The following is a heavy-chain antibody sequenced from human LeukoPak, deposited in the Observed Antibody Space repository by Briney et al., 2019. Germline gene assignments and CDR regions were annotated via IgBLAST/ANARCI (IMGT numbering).Heavy chain of an antibody. J-gene: IGHJ6*02. D-gene: IGHD5-12*01. Sequence: NPSETLSLTCTVSGDSISSNDYYWVWIRQPPGKGLQWIGGIYYTGSTYYNPSLKSRVTISVDTSKNQFSLKLSSVTAADTAVYYCARQGNGYSGPFGPYYYGMDIWGQGTTVTVSS. CDR2: IYYTGST. CDR1: GDSISSNDYY. V-gene: IGHV4-39*01. CDR3: ARQGNGYSGPFGPYYYGMDI.